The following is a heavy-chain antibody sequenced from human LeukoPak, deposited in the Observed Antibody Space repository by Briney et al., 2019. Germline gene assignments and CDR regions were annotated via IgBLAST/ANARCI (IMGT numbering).Heavy chain of an antibody. Sequence: SETLSLTCTVSGGSISSSSYYWGWIRQPPGKGLAWIGSIYYSGSTYYNPSLKSRVTISVDTSKNRFSLKLSSVTAAATAVYYYASLTTVGHYYYYYMDVWGKGTTVTVSS. J-gene: IGHJ6*03. CDR3: ASLTTVGHYYYYYMDV. V-gene: IGHV4-39*01. CDR2: IYYSGST. D-gene: IGHD1-14*01. CDR1: GGSISSSSYY.